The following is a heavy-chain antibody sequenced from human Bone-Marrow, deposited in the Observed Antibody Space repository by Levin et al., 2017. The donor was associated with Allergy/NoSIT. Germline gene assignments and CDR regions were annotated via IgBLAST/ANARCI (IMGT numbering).Heavy chain of an antibody. CDR2: ISGNSHYV. D-gene: IGHD6-19*01. CDR3: ARSQGRSGWSYYYYGMDV. J-gene: IGHJ6*02. Sequence: KPGGSLRLSCRGSGFDFNTHDMNWVRQAPGQGLEWVSSISGNSHYVYYADSVKFRFSISRDNAKNSMFLHMNSLRVEDTAVYYCARSQGRSGWSYYYYGMDVWGRGTTLTVSS. CDR1: GFDFNTHD. V-gene: IGHV3-21*06.